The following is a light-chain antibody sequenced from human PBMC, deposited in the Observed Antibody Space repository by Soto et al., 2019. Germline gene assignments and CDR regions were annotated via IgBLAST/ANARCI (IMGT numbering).Light chain of an antibody. J-gene: IGKJ1*01. CDR2: AAS. CDR3: QHYYRYPWT. CDR1: QDISNY. Sequence: AIRMTQSPSSLSASTGDRITITCRASQDISNYLVWYQQIPGKAPKVLIHAASTLQGGVSSRFSGSGSGTYFTLTINGLQSDDFATYYCQHYYRYPWTFGQGTKV. V-gene: IGKV1-8*01.